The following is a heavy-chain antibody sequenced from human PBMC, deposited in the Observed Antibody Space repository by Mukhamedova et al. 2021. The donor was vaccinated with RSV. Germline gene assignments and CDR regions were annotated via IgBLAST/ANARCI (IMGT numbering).Heavy chain of an antibody. Sequence: EYMGWISPYNNNTNYAQNLQGRVTLTTDTSTSTAYMELRSLRSDDTAVYFCARDQCSGTSGYPNWFDSWGQGTLVTVSS. CDR2: ISPYNNNT. V-gene: IGHV1-18*01. D-gene: IGHD2-2*01. CDR3: ARDQCSGTSGYPNWFDS. J-gene: IGHJ5*01.